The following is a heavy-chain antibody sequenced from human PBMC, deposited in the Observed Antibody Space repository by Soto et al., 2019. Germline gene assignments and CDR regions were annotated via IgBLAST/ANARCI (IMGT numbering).Heavy chain of an antibody. CDR2: LYDIDGT. D-gene: IGHD2-15*01. CDR1: ELTVSGKKY. CDR3: ANWLLREQACDI. J-gene: IGHJ6*02. V-gene: IGHV3-53*01. Sequence: SGGSPSLSCAASELTVSGKKYLAWVRQAPGKGLEWVSALYDIDGTYYADSVKGRFTTSGDSSKTLVYLQMNSLRPENTAVYYCANWLLREQACDIWGQGTAVTVSS.